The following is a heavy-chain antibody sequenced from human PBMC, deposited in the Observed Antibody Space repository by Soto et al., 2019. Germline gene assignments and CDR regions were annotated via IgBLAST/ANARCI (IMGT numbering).Heavy chain of an antibody. CDR2: INHSGRV. V-gene: IGHV4-34*01. CDR1: GGSFSGHS. J-gene: IGHJ5*01. Sequence: SETLSLTCAVYGGSFSGHSWTWIRQSPGKGLEWIGDINHSGRVNYSPSLKSRVTISLDTSKNQFSLTLSAVTAADTAMYYCSTRAYDTTGYYRFDPWGQGPLVTVSS. CDR3: STRAYDTTGYYRFDP. D-gene: IGHD3-22*01.